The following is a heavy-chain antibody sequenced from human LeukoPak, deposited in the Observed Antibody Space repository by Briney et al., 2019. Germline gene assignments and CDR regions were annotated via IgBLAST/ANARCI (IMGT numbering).Heavy chain of an antibody. Sequence: SGTLSLTCAVSGGSISSSNWWSWVRQPPGKGLEWIGEIYHSGSTNYNPSLKSRATILVDKSKNQFSLKLNSLTAADTAVYYCARDPDDRDRGFDFWGQGTLVTVSS. D-gene: IGHD3-22*01. V-gene: IGHV4-4*02. J-gene: IGHJ4*02. CDR2: IYHSGST. CDR1: GGSISSSNW. CDR3: ARDPDDRDRGFDF.